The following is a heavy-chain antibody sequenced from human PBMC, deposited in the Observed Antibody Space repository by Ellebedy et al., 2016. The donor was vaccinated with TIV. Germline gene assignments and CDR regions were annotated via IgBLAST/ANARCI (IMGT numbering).Heavy chain of an antibody. D-gene: IGHD6-13*01. J-gene: IGHJ4*02. CDR2: IDHSGTT. CDR3: ARGRQQQLIPFDS. CDR1: GGPFSGYY. V-gene: IGHV4-34*01. Sequence: SETLSLXXAVYGGPFSGYYWTWIRQPPGKGLEWIGEIDHSGTTTYKPSLKSRVSISVDTSKNQFSLRLISVTAADTAVYYCARGRQQQLIPFDSWGQGILVTVSS.